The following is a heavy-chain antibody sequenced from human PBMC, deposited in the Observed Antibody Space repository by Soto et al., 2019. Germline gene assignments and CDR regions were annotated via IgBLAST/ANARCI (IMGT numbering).Heavy chain of an antibody. CDR1: GASLSDYF. V-gene: IGHV4-59*01. Sequence: SETLSLTCTVAGASLSDYFWTWIRQPPGKGLEWIGYFYYGETTNKKSSLNSRFTVSVDTSKSQFSLKVTSVTTADTAVYYCARGTYCGSDCYWTLDYWCQGKMVT. CDR3: ARGTYCGSDCYWTLDY. CDR2: FYYGETT. D-gene: IGHD2-21*02. J-gene: IGHJ4*02.